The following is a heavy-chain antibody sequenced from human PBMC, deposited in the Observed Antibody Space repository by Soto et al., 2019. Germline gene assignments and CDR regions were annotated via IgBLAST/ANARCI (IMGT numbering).Heavy chain of an antibody. D-gene: IGHD1-26*01. CDR1: GFTFSSYA. J-gene: IGHJ6*02. V-gene: IGHV3-23*01. Sequence: GGSLRLSCAASGFTFSSYAMSWVRQAPGKGLEWVSTISGSGGNAYYADSVKGRFSISRDNSKNTLRLQMNSLRADDTAVYYCAKEGASGSYPPYYYFGMDVWGQGTTVTVAS. CDR3: AKEGASGSYPPYYYFGMDV. CDR2: ISGSGGNA.